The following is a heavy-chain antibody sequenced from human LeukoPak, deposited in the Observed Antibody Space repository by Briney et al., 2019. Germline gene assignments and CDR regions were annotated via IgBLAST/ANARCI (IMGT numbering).Heavy chain of an antibody. J-gene: IGHJ4*02. CDR2: ISGSGGST. CDR3: ARDRGGWFVY. CDR1: GFTFSSYA. Sequence: GGSLRLSCAAYGFTFSSYAMSWVRQAPGKGLEWVSAISGSGGSTYYADSVKGRFTTSRDNAKNSLYLQMNSLRAEDTAVYYCARDRGGWFVYWGQGTLVTVSS. D-gene: IGHD3-10*01. V-gene: IGHV3-23*01.